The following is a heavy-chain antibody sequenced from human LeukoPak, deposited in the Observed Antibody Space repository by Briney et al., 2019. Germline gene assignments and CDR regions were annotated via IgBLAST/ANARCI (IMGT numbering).Heavy chain of an antibody. Sequence: ASVKVSCKASGYTFTGYYMHWVRQAPGQGLEWMGWINPNSGGTNYAQKFQGRVTMTRDTSISTAYMELSRLRSDDTAVYYCARVGYSSSWYGYYYYGMDVWGQGTTVTVSS. CDR2: INPNSGGT. D-gene: IGHD6-13*01. CDR1: GYTFTGYY. CDR3: ARVGYSSSWYGYYYYGMDV. V-gene: IGHV1-2*02. J-gene: IGHJ6*02.